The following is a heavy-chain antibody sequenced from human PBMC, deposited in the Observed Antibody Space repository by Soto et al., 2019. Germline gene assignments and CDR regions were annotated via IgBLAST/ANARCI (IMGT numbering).Heavy chain of an antibody. CDR3: ARQGCYDSSGYPYFDY. Sequence: GESLKISCKGSGYSFTSYWIGWVRQMPGKGLEWMGIIYPGDSDTRYSPSFQGQVTISADKSISTAYLQWSSLKASDTAMYYCARQGCYDSSGYPYFDYWGQGTLVTVS. J-gene: IGHJ4*02. CDR2: IYPGDSDT. CDR1: GYSFTSYW. D-gene: IGHD3-22*01. V-gene: IGHV5-51*01.